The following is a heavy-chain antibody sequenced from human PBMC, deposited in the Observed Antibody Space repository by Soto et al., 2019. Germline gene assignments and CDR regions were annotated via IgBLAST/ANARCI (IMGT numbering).Heavy chain of an antibody. CDR2: ISAYNGNT. Sequence: ASVKVSYKASGYTFTSYGISWVRQAPGQGLEWMGWISAYNGNTNYAQKLQGRVTMTTDTSTSTAYMELRSLRSDDTAVYFCSRGRAAAGDNWFDPWGQGTLVTVSS. CDR3: SRGRAAAGDNWFDP. J-gene: IGHJ5*02. D-gene: IGHD6-13*01. V-gene: IGHV1-18*01. CDR1: GYTFTSYG.